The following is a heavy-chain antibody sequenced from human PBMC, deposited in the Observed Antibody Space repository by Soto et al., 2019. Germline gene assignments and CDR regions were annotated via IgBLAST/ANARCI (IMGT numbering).Heavy chain of an antibody. CDR2: ISGSGGST. CDR3: AKDLHFLVTHSL. J-gene: IGHJ4*02. CDR1: GFTFSSYA. V-gene: IGHV3-23*01. D-gene: IGHD3-9*01. Sequence: PGGSLRLSCAASGFTFSSYAMIWVRQAPGKGLEWVSAISGSGGSTYYADSVKGRFTISRDNSKNTLYLQMNSLRAEDTAVYYCAKDLHFLVTHSLWVQGTLVTVSS.